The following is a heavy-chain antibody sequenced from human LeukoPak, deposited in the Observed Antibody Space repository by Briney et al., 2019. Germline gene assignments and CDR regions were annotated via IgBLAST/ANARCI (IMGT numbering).Heavy chain of an antibody. V-gene: IGHV3-7*01. Sequence: PGGSLRLSCAASGVTFSSYWMSWVRQAPGKGLEWGANIKQDGSEKYYVDSVKGRFTISRDNAKNSLYLQMNSLRAEDTAVYYCARTIRHYYYYYMDVWGKGTTVTVSS. CDR3: ARTIRHYYYYYMDV. CDR1: GVTFSSYW. CDR2: IKQDGSEK. D-gene: IGHD2-2*02. J-gene: IGHJ6*03.